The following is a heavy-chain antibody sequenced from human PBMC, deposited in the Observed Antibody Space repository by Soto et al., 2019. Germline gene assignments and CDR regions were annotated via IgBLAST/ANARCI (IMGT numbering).Heavy chain of an antibody. J-gene: IGHJ4*02. CDR1: GGTFSSNA. CDR3: ARGSGSGSPFDY. CDR2: IIPIFGTA. Sequence: QGQLVQCGAEVKKPGSSVKVTCKASGGTFSSNAISWVRQAPAPGLEWMGGIIPIFGTANYAQKFQGRVTITADESTSTAYMELSSLRSEDTAVYYCARGSGSGSPFDYWGQGTLVTVSS. V-gene: IGHV1-69*12. D-gene: IGHD3-22*01.